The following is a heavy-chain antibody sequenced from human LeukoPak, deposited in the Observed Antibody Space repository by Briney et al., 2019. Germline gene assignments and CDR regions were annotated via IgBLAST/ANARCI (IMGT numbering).Heavy chain of an antibody. D-gene: IGHD6-6*01. CDR3: ARTRAIAARPFDY. V-gene: IGHV3-74*01. CDR2: INSDGSST. Sequence: PGGSLRLSCAASGFTFSRYWMHWVRQAPGKGVVGVSLINSDGSSTSYADSVKARFTISRDNAKNTLYLQMNSLRAEDTAVYYCARTRAIAARPFDYWGQGTLVTVSS. J-gene: IGHJ4*02. CDR1: GFTFSRYW.